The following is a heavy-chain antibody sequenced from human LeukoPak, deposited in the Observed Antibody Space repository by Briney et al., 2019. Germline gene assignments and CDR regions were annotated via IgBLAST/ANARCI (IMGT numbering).Heavy chain of an antibody. CDR1: GDSVSSNSAA. CDR3: AREEESSGWFFDY. Sequence: SQTLSLTCAISGDSVSSNSAAWNWIRQSPSRGLEWLGRTFYRSKWYNDYIVSVESRININPDTSKNQFSLQLKSVTPEDTAMYYCAREEESSGWFFDYWGRGILVTVSS. V-gene: IGHV6-1*01. D-gene: IGHD6-19*01. CDR2: TFYRSKWYN. J-gene: IGHJ4*02.